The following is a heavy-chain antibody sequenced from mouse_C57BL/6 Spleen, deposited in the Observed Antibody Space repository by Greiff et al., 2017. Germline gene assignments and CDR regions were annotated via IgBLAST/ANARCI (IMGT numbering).Heavy chain of an antibody. V-gene: IGHV2-5*01. CDR3: ATLDYQRDAMDY. Sequence: VQGVESGPGLVQPSQSLSITCTVSGFSLTSYGVHWVRQSPGKGLEWLGVIWRGGSTDYNAAFMSRLSITKDNSKSQVFFKMNSLQADDTAIYYCATLDYQRDAMDYWGQGTSVTVSS. J-gene: IGHJ4*01. CDR1: GFSLTSYG. CDR2: IWRGGST. D-gene: IGHD2-4*01.